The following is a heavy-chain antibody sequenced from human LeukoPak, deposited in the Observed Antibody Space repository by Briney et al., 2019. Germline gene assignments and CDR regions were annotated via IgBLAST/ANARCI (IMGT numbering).Heavy chain of an antibody. Sequence: SETLSLTCTVSGGSISSSSYYWGWIRQPPGKGLKWIGYISTRGRTNYNPSLKSRVSMSVDTSKNQFSLKLTSVTAADTAVYYCARHHGGWSTSSYYHYYMDVWGKGTTVTVSS. J-gene: IGHJ6*03. V-gene: IGHV4-61*05. CDR1: GGSISSSSYY. CDR2: ISTRGRT. CDR3: ARHHGGWSTSSYYHYYMDV. D-gene: IGHD2-2*01.